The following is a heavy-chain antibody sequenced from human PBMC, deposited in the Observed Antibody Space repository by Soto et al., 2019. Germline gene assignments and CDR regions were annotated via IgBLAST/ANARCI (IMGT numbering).Heavy chain of an antibody. CDR3: VRDDRWAFDI. J-gene: IGHJ3*02. Sequence: ESVGGLVQPGGSLRVSCAASGFTFRSYAMNWVRQAPGKGLEWVSYISVGSGSIFYADSVKGRFTISRDDAKNSLYLQMNTLRGEDTAVYYCVRDDRWAFDIWGQGTMVTVSP. V-gene: IGHV3-48*01. CDR2: ISVGSGSI. D-gene: IGHD3-22*01. CDR1: GFTFRSYA.